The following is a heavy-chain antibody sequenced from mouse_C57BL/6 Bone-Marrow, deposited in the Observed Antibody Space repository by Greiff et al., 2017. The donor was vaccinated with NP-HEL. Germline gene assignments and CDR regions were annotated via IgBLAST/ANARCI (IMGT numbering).Heavy chain of an antibody. CDR1: GYTFTSYG. D-gene: IGHD1-1*01. CDR3: ARGDGTGY. J-gene: IGHJ2*01. V-gene: IGHV1-81*01. Sequence: VQRVESGAELARPGASVKLSCKASGYTFTSYGISWVKQRTGQGLEWIGEIYPRSGNTYYNEKFKGKATLTADKSSSTAYMELRSLTSEDSAVYFCARGDGTGYWGQGTTLTVSS. CDR2: IYPRSGNT.